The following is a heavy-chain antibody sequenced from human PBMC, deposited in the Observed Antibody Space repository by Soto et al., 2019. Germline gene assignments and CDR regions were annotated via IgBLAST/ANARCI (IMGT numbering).Heavy chain of an antibody. CDR2: IYYSGNT. CDR3: ARGLTMIVDFDY. J-gene: IGHJ4*02. Sequence: SETLSLTCSVSGGSISSPSYYWGWIRQPPGKGLEWIGSIYYSGNTYYNPSLKSRVTISVDTSKNQFSLKLSSVTAADTAVYYCARGLTMIVDFDYWGQGTLVTVSS. V-gene: IGHV4-39*07. D-gene: IGHD3-22*01. CDR1: GGSISSPSYY.